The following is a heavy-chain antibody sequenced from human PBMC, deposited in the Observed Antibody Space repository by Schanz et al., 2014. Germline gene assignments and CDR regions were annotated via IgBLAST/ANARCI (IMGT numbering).Heavy chain of an antibody. D-gene: IGHD1-1*01. V-gene: IGHV3-30*02. Sequence: QVKLVESGGGVVQPGGSLRLSCAASGFTFSSYVMNWVRQAPGRGLEWVAFIRYDGSNNYYADSVKGRFTISRDNSKNTLYLQMNSLRAEDTAVYYCTKFETRTGTNYWGQGTLVTVSS. J-gene: IGHJ4*02. CDR3: TKFETRTGTNY. CDR1: GFTFSSYV. CDR2: IRYDGSNN.